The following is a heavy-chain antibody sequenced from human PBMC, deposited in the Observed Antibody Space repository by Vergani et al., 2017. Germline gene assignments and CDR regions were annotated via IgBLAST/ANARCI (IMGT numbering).Heavy chain of an antibody. V-gene: IGHV1-18*01. J-gene: IGHJ6*02. CDR1: GYTFTSYG. D-gene: IGHD3-3*01. CDR2: ISAYNGNT. CDR3: ARSSMALWSGYYKDGMDV. Sequence: QVQLVQSGPEVKKPGASVKVSCKASGYTFTSYGISWVRQAPGQGLEWMGWISAYNGNTNYAQKRQGRVTMTTDTSTSTAYMELSSLRSDDTAVYYCARSSMALWSGYYKDGMDVWGQGTTVTVSS.